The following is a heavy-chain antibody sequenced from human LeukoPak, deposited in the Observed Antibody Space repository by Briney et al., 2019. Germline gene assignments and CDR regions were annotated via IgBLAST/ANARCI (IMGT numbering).Heavy chain of an antibody. CDR3: AREAIFGVVIHYYYYGMDV. V-gene: IGHV1-69*01. J-gene: IGHJ6*02. CDR1: GFTFSSYA. Sequence: GRSLRLSCAASGFTFSSYAISWVRQAPGQGLEWMGGIIPIFGTANYAQKFQGRVTITADESTSTAYMELSSLRSEDTAVYYCAREAIFGVVIHYYYYGMDVWGQGTTVTVSS. CDR2: IIPIFGTA. D-gene: IGHD3-3*01.